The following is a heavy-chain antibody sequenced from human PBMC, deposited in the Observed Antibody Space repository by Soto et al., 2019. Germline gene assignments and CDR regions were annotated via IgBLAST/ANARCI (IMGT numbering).Heavy chain of an antibody. D-gene: IGHD3-10*01. CDR1: GGTFSSYA. J-gene: IGHJ6*02. V-gene: IGHV1-69*13. CDR3: AVMTTVSYYGSGSYASGYYYYGMDV. Sequence: SVKVSCKASGGTFSSYAISWVRQAPGQGLEWMGGIIPIFGTANYAQKFQGRVTITADESTSTAYMELSSLRSEDTAVYYCAVMTTVSYYGSGSYASGYYYYGMDVWGQGTTVTVSS. CDR2: IIPIFGTA.